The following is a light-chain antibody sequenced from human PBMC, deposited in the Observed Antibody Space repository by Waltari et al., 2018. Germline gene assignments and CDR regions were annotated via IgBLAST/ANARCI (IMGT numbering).Light chain of an antibody. Sequence: EIVLTQSPGTLSLSPGERATLSCRASQSLNSDYLAWYQQKPGQAPRLLIFGASGRATGIPDRFSGSGSGTDFTLTVSRLEPEDSAVYYCHHYGGSMWTFGQGTKVAFK. CDR2: GAS. J-gene: IGKJ1*01. V-gene: IGKV3-20*01. CDR1: QSLNSDY. CDR3: HHYGGSMWT.